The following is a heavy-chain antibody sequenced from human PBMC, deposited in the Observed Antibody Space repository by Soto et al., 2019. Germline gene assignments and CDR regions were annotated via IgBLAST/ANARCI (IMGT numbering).Heavy chain of an antibody. J-gene: IGHJ3*02. CDR2: IYKDFT. CDR3: AREPRYCSGGSCSIMGDAFDI. Sequence: EVQLVESGGGLVQPGGSLRLSCVASGFTVTDIYMNWVRQATGKGLEWVSVIYKDFTDYADFVRGRFSVSTDTSKNALSLQLDNLRAEDTAVYYCAREPRYCSGGSCSIMGDAFDIWGQGAMVTVSS. D-gene: IGHD2-15*01. CDR1: GFTVTDIY. V-gene: IGHV3-66*01.